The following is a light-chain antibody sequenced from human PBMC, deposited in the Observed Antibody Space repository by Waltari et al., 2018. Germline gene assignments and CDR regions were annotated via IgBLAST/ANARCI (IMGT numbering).Light chain of an antibody. CDR1: QSVSSY. CDR2: DAS. J-gene: IGKJ5*01. Sequence: EIVLTQSPATLSLSPGERATLSCRTSQSVSSYLAWYQQKTGQAPRLLIYDASNRATGIPARFSGSVSGTDFTLTISSLEPEDFAVYYCQQRSNWPITFGQGTLLEIK. CDR3: QQRSNWPIT. V-gene: IGKV3-11*01.